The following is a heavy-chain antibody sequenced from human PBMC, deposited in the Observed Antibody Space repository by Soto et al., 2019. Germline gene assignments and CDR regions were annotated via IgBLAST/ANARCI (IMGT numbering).Heavy chain of an antibody. Sequence: QVQLQESGPGLVKPSETLSLTCTVSGGSISSSCWSWVRQPPGKGLEWIAYIWSDGTTSYNPSLKSRVTISVDTSKNQFSLRVTSVTAADTAMYYCARAIVGRPDVFDYWGQGTLVTVSS. D-gene: IGHD6-6*01. CDR1: GGSISSSC. CDR3: ARAIVGRPDVFDY. J-gene: IGHJ4*02. V-gene: IGHV4-59*01. CDR2: IWSDGTT.